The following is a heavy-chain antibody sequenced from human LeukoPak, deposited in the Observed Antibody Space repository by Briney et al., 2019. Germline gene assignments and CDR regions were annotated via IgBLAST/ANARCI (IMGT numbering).Heavy chain of an antibody. V-gene: IGHV1-69*13. J-gene: IGHJ4*02. D-gene: IGHD3-22*01. Sequence: SVKVSCKASGGTFSSYAISWVRQAPGQGLEWMGGIIPIFGTANYAQKFQGRVTITADESTSTAYMELSSLRSEDTAVYCCARASPPIYYDSSGYPLYYFDYWGQGTLVTVSS. CDR1: GGTFSSYA. CDR3: ARASPPIYYDSSGYPLYYFDY. CDR2: IIPIFGTA.